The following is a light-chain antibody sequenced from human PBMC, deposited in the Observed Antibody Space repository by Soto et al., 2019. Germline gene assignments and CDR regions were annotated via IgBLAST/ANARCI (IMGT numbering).Light chain of an antibody. V-gene: IGKV3-15*01. CDR2: RAS. CDR1: QSVRDN. J-gene: IGKJ5*01. CDR3: QQYNNWPIT. Sequence: EILLTQSPGALAVSPGEVATISCRASQSVRDNLAWYQQKPGQAPRLLIYRASIRATGVPARFSGSGSGTDFTLTISSLEPEDFAVYYCQQYNNWPITFGQGTRLEIK.